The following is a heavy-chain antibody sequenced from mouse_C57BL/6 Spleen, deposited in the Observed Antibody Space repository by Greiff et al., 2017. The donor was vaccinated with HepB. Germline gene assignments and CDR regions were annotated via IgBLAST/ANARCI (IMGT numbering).Heavy chain of an antibody. Sequence: QVHVKQPGAELVKPGASVKLSCKASGYTFTSYWTHWVKQRPGQGLEWIGMIHPNSGSTNYNEKFKSKATLTVDKSSSTAYMQLSSLTSEDSAVYYCAPLVGGGYWGQGTTLTVSS. V-gene: IGHV1-64*01. CDR2: IHPNSGST. J-gene: IGHJ2*01. CDR1: GYTFTSYW. CDR3: APLVGGGY. D-gene: IGHD1-1*02.